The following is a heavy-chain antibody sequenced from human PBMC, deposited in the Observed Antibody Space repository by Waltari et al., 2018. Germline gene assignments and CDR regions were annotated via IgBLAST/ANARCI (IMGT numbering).Heavy chain of an antibody. CDR3: ATYIGASVGTAAFDV. CDR2: MSYTGAT. D-gene: IGHD5-12*01. CDR1: GVSIPSNRHS. Sequence: QLQLQESGPGLVKPSETLSLTCSVSGVSIPSNRHSWGWIRQPPGQGLEWIGTMSYTGATYSSPSLQSRVTISRDTSKNQLSLKLGSVTAADTAVYYCATYIGASVGTAAFDVWGQGTMVTVSS. J-gene: IGHJ3*01. V-gene: IGHV4-39*01.